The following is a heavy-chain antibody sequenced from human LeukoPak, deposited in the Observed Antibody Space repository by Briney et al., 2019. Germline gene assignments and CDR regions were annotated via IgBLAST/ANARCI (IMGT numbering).Heavy chain of an antibody. Sequence: GGSLRLSCVAPGLTLSNYWMSWVRQAPGKGLEWVATIKPDGSEKYYVDSVKGRFTISRDSAKKSLYLQMNSLRAEDTALYYCARDPTEGFEELLSPPDYWGQGTLVTVSS. CDR2: IKPDGSEK. J-gene: IGHJ4*02. CDR3: ARDPTEGFEELLSPPDY. V-gene: IGHV3-7*03. D-gene: IGHD3-10*01. CDR1: GLTLSNYW.